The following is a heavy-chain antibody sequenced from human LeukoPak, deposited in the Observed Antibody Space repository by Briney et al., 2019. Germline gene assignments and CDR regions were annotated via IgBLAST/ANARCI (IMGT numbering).Heavy chain of an antibody. D-gene: IGHD6-13*01. CDR3: ARAVLGDTVAAARGVYFDY. J-gene: IGHJ4*02. V-gene: IGHV1-46*03. CDR2: INPSGGST. CDR1: GYTFTSYY. Sequence: ASVKVSCKASGYTFTSYYMHWVRQAPGQGLEWMGIINPSGGSTSYAQKFQGRVTMTRDTSTSTVYMELSSLRSEDTAVYYCARAVLGDTVAAARGVYFDYCGQRTLVTVSS.